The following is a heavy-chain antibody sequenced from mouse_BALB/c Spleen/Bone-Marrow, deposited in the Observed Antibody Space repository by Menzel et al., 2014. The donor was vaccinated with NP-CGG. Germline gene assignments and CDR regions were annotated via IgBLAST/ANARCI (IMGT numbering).Heavy chain of an antibody. D-gene: IGHD2-10*02. J-gene: IGHJ4*01. CDR2: IYPYNGGT. V-gene: IGHV1S29*02. CDR3: TRREYGNYGYAMDY. CDR1: GYTFTDYN. Sequence: EVMLVESGPDLVKPGASVKISCKASGYTFTDYNMHWVKQSHGKSLEWIGYIYPYNGGTGYNQKFKSKASLAVDNSSSAAYMGLRSLTSEDSAVYYCTRREYGNYGYAMDYWGQGTSVTVSS.